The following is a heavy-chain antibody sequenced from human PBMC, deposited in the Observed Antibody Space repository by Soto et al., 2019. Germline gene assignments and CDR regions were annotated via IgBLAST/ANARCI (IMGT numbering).Heavy chain of an antibody. V-gene: IGHV3-7*01. CDR2: IKQDGSEK. Sequence: PGGSLRLSCAASGFTFSSYWMSWVRQAPGKGLEWVANIKQDGSEKYYVDSVKGRFTISRDNAKNSLYLQMNSLRAEDTAVYYCARAPGIAAAGTPHYWGQGILVTVS. CDR3: ARAPGIAAAGTPHY. J-gene: IGHJ4*02. CDR1: GFTFSSYW. D-gene: IGHD6-13*01.